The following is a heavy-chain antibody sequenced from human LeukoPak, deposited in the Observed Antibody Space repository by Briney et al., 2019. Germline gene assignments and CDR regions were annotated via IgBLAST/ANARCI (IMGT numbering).Heavy chain of an antibody. CDR3: AKDRTPPGIAVAGLFDY. V-gene: IGHV3-23*01. Sequence: GGSLRLSCAASGFTFSSYAMSWVRQAPGKGLEWVSAISGSGGSTYYADSVEGRFTISRDNSKNTLYLQMNSLRAEDTAVYYCAKDRTPPGIAVAGLFDYWGQGTLVTVSS. J-gene: IGHJ4*02. CDR2: ISGSGGST. D-gene: IGHD6-19*01. CDR1: GFTFSSYA.